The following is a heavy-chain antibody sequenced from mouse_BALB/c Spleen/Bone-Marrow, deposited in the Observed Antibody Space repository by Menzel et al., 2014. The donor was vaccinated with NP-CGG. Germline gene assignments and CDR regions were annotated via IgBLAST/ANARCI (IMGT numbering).Heavy chain of an antibody. V-gene: IGHV1S135*01. Sequence: EVQLQESGPEVVKTGASVKISCKASGYSFTGYYMHWVKQSHGKSLEWIGYIDPYNGGTSHNQKFKGKATLTVDKSSSTAYMHLNSLTSEDSAIYYCARSILGAMDYWGQGTSVTVSS. D-gene: IGHD4-1*01. CDR1: GYSFTGYY. J-gene: IGHJ4*01. CDR3: ARSILGAMDY. CDR2: IDPYNGGT.